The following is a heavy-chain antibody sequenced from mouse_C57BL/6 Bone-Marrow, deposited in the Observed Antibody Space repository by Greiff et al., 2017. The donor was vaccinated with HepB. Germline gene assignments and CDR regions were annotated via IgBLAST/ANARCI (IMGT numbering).Heavy chain of an antibody. Sequence: EVKLVESGGGLVQPGGSLKLSCAASGFTFSDYYMYWVRQTPEKRLEWVAYISNGGGSTYYPDTVKGRFTISRDNAKNTLYLQMSRQKSEDTAMYYCARQLQRPPYDAMDYWGQGTSVTVSS. D-gene: IGHD1-1*01. CDR3: ARQLQRPPYDAMDY. CDR1: GFTFSDYY. V-gene: IGHV5-12*01. CDR2: ISNGGGST. J-gene: IGHJ4*01.